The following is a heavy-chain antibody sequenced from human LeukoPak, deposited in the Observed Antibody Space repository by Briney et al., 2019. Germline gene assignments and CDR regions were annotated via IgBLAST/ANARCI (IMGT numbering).Heavy chain of an antibody. CDR1: GFTFSSYN. D-gene: IGHD2-21*02. Sequence: GGSLRLSCAASGFTFSSYNMNWVRQAPGEGLEWISYISTTTNTMYYADSVKGRFTVSRDNAKNSLFLQMNSLRAEDTAVYYCVRGRDNIVVVTTTVSPYFDYWGQGTLVTVSS. CDR2: ISTTTNTM. CDR3: VRGRDNIVVVTTTVSPYFDY. J-gene: IGHJ4*02. V-gene: IGHV3-48*04.